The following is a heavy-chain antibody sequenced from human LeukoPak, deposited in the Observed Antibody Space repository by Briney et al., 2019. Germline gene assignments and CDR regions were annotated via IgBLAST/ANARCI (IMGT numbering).Heavy chain of an antibody. CDR2: INHSGST. CDR1: GFTFSSYG. CDR3: ARGQGDYYGSGSYLGY. Sequence: GSLRPSCAASGFTFSSYGMTWVRQAPGKGLEWIGEINHSGSTNYNPSLKSRVTISVDTSKNQFSLKLSSVTAADTAVYYCARGQGDYYGSGSYLGYWGQGTLVTVSS. J-gene: IGHJ4*02. D-gene: IGHD3-10*01. V-gene: IGHV4-34*01.